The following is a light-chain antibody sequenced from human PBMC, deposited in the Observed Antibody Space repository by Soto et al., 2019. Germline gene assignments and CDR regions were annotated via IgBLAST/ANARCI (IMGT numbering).Light chain of an antibody. CDR1: TGAVTSGYY. V-gene: IGLV7-43*01. CDR2: STS. J-gene: IGLJ2*01. CDR3: LLYYGGAQGV. Sequence: QAVVPQEPSLTVSPGGTVTLTCASSTGAVTSGYYPNWFQQKPGQAPRALIYSTSNKDSWTPARFSGSLLGGKAALTLSGVQPEDEAEYYCLLYYGGAQGVFGGGTKLTVL.